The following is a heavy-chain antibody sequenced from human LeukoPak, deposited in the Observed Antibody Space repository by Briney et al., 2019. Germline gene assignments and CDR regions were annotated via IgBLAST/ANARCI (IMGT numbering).Heavy chain of an antibody. V-gene: IGHV1-18*01. CDR1: GYTFTSYG. CDR2: ISAYNGNT. J-gene: IGHJ4*02. Sequence: ASVKVSCKASGYTFTSYGISGVRQAPGQGLEWMGWISAYNGNTNYAQKLQGRVTMTTDTSTSTAYMELRSLRSDDTAVYYCARDRGPYSSSSLLVWGQGTLVTVSS. CDR3: ARDRGPYSSSSLLV. D-gene: IGHD6-6*01.